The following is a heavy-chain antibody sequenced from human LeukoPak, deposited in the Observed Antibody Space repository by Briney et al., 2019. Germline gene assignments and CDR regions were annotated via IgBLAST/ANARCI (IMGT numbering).Heavy chain of an antibody. CDR3: AKDQFDP. CDR1: GFTFSSHR. J-gene: IGHJ5*02. Sequence: GGFLRLSCASSGFTFSSHRMTWIRQAPGKGLEWVANIGQDGSDKYYVDAVKGRFTISRDNSKNTLYLQMNSLRAEDTAVYYCAKDQFDPWGQGTLVTVSS. V-gene: IGHV3-7*01. CDR2: IGQDGSDK.